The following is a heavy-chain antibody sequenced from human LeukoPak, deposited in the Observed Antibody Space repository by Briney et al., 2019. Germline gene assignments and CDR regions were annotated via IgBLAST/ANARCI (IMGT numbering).Heavy chain of an antibody. V-gene: IGHV3-23*01. D-gene: IGHD5-24*01. CDR1: GFTFSSYA. CDR3: AKDLEMATINLYFDY. Sequence: GGSLRLSCAASGFTFSSYAMSWVRQAPGKGLEWVSAIGGSGGSTYYADSVKGRFTISRDNSKNTLYLQMNSLRAEDTAVYYCAKDLEMATINLYFDYWGQGTLVTVSS. J-gene: IGHJ4*02. CDR2: IGGSGGST.